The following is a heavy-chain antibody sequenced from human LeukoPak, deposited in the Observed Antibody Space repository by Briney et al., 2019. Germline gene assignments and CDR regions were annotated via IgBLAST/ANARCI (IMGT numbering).Heavy chain of an antibody. CDR2: VYSSGST. CDR1: VGSISSYY. CDR3: ARLGRFGALLPYYYYMDV. V-gene: IGHV4-4*07. D-gene: IGHD3-10*01. J-gene: IGHJ6*03. Sequence: SETLSLTCTVSVGSISSYYWTWIRQPAGKGLEYIGRVYSSGSTDSNPSLRSRLTMSVDTSKNQLSLKLTSVTAADTAVYYCARLGRFGALLPYYYYMDVWGKGTTVTVSS.